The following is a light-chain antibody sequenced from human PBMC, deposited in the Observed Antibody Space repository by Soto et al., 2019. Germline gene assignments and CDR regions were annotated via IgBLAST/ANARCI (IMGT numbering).Light chain of an antibody. CDR2: AAY. V-gene: IGKV1-39*01. CDR3: QQSYTTPIT. CDR1: QDFSNF. Sequence: DIQLTQYPSFLSASIGDRVTITCWASQDFSNFLAWYQQKPGKAPNLLVYAAYSLQSGVTSRFTGSGSGTDFTITISSLQPEDFATYFCQQSYTTPITVGPGTRLDIK. J-gene: IGKJ5*01.